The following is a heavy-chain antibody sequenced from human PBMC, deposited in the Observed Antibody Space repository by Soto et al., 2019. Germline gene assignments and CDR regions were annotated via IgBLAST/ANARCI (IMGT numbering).Heavy chain of an antibody. CDR1: GFTFSNAW. CDR3: TTDPYVWFGDN. D-gene: IGHD3-10*01. V-gene: IGHV3-15*01. CDR2: IKSKTDGGTT. Sequence: KSGGSLRLSCAASGFTFSNAWMSWVRQAPGKGLEWVGRIKSKTDGGTTDYAAPVKGRFTISRDDSKNTLYLQMNSLKTEDTAVYYCTTDPYVWFGDNWGQGTLVTAPQ. J-gene: IGHJ4*02.